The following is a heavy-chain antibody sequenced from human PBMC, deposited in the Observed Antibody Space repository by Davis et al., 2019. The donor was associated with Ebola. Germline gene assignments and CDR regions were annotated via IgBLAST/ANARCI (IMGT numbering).Heavy chain of an antibody. CDR2: ISSSSSYT. J-gene: IGHJ6*02. Sequence: GESLKISCAASGFTFSDYYMSWIRQAPGKGLEWVSYISSSSSYTNYADFVKGRFTISRDNAKNSLYLQMNSLRAEDTAVYYCAREMVRGVISANGMDVWGQGTTVTVSS. CDR1: GFTFSDYY. D-gene: IGHD3-10*01. V-gene: IGHV3-11*06. CDR3: AREMVRGVISANGMDV.